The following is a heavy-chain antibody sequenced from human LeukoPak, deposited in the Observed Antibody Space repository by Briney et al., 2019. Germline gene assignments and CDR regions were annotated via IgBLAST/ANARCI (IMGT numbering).Heavy chain of an antibody. V-gene: IGHV3-74*01. CDR1: GFTFSSFE. J-gene: IGHJ4*02. CDR2: IKTDGSST. Sequence: GGSLRLSCAASGFTFSSFEMNWVRQAPGKGLEWVSRIKTDGSSTSYADSVKGRFTISRDTAKNSLYLQMNSLRAEDTAVYYCTMSVTGESSDYWGQGTLVTVSS. CDR3: TMSVTGESSDY. D-gene: IGHD6-19*01.